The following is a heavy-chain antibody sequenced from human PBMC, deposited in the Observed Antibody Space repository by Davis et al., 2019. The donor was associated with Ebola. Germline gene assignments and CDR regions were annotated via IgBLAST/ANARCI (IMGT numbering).Heavy chain of an antibody. CDR2: IYYSGST. CDR1: GGSISSYY. CDR3: ARQFYWFDP. J-gene: IGHJ5*02. V-gene: IGHV4-59*08. Sequence: GSLRLSCTVSGGSISSYYWSWIRQPPGKGLEWIGYIYYSGSTNYNPSLKSRVTISVDTSKNQFSLKLSSVTAADTAVYYCARQFYWFDPWGQGTLVTVSS.